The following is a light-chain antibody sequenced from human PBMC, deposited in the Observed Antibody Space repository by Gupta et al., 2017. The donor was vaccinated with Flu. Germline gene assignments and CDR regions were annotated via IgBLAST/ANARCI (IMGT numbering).Light chain of an antibody. CDR3: GAYGDTYH. V-gene: IGLV2-11*03. Sequence: GKSFAISCHGTTSDSGTYHYCAWYQQHPCKHPKLMNNDGSKRPAGVPYRFSGAKSGTTASLTISGRQAEDEDDYYCGAYGDTYHFGGGTKLTVL. CDR2: DGS. J-gene: IGLJ2*01. CDR1: TSDSGTYHY.